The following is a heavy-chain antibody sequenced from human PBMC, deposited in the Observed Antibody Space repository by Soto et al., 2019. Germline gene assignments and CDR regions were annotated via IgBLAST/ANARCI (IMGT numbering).Heavy chain of an antibody. CDR3: ARGPKSIAARPNWFDP. CDR2: ISSSSSTI. CDR1: GFTFDDYA. D-gene: IGHD6-6*01. Sequence: GGSLRLSCAASGFTFDDYAMNWVRQAPGKGLEWVSYISSSSSTIYYADSVKGRFTISRDNAKNSLYLQMNSLRDEDTAVYYCARGPKSIAARPNWFDPWGQGTLVTVSS. V-gene: IGHV3-48*02. J-gene: IGHJ5*02.